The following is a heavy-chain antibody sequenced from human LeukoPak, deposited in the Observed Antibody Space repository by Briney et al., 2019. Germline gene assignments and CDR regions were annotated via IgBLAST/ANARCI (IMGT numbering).Heavy chain of an antibody. D-gene: IGHD2-2*01. CDR2: IYYSGST. Sequence: SETLSLTCTVSGGSISSYYWSWIRQPPGKGLEWIGYIYYSGSTNYNPSLKSRVTISVDTSKNQFSLKLSPVTAADTAVYYCARASSTSSSDFDYWGQGTLVTVSS. V-gene: IGHV4-59*01. J-gene: IGHJ4*02. CDR1: GGSISSYY. CDR3: ARASSTSSSDFDY.